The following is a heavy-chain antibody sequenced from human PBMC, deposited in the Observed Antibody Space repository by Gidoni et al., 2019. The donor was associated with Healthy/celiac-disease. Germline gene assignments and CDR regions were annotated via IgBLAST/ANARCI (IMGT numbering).Heavy chain of an antibody. CDR3: ARVYYYGADYFDY. Sequence: EVQLVESVGGLVQRVGSLRLSCGASGFTLSSYWVRWVRPAPVQGLEWVANIKQDGSEKYYLASVKGRFNISRDNAKNSLYLQMNSLRAEDTAVYYCARVYYYGADYFDYWGQGTLVTVSS. CDR2: IKQDGSEK. D-gene: IGHD3-10*01. J-gene: IGHJ4*02. CDR1: GFTLSSYW. V-gene: IGHV3-7*03.